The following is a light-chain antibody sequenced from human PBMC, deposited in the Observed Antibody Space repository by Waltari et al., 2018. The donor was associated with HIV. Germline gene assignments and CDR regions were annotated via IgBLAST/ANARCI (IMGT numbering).Light chain of an antibody. CDR2: EGS. Sequence: QSALTQFASVSGSPGQSITISCTGTSSDVGNYNPVSWYQQHPGKAPKLMIYEGSKRPSGVSNRFSGSKSGNTASLTISGLQAEDEADYYCCSYANSSTVFGGGTKVTVV. CDR3: CSYANSSTV. V-gene: IGLV2-23*01. CDR1: SSDVGNYNP. J-gene: IGLJ2*01.